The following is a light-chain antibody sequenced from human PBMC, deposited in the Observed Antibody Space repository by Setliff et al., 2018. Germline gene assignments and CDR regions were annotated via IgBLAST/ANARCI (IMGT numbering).Light chain of an antibody. V-gene: IGLV2-14*03. CDR2: DVN. Sequence: QSALAQPASVSGSPGQSITICTGTSSDIGAYNYVSWYQEHPRQAPKLMIYDVNKRPSGVSYRFSGSKSGNTASLTISGLQAGDEADYFCTSYASGSTYVVFGGGTK. J-gene: IGLJ2*01. CDR3: TSYASGSTYVV. CDR1: SSDIGAYNY.